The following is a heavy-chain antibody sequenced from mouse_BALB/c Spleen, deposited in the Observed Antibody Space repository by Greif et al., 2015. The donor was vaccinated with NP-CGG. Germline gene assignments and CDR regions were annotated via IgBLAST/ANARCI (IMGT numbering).Heavy chain of an antibody. J-gene: IGHJ1*01. Sequence: EVKVVESGGGLVKPGGSLKLSCAASGFTFSSYAMSWVRQTPEKRLEWVASISSGGSTYYPDSVKGRFTISRDNARNILYLQMSSLRSEDTAMYYCARNRKGYFDVWGAGTTVTVSS. CDR2: ISSGGST. CDR1: GFTFSSYA. CDR3: ARNRKGYFDV. V-gene: IGHV5-6-5*01.